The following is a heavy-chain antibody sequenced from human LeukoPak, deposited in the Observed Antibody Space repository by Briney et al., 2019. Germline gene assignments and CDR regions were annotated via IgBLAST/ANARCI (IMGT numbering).Heavy chain of an antibody. Sequence: PSETLSLTCTVSGGSISSYYWSWIRQPQGKELNWIGFIYYSGSTNYNPSLKSRVTISVDTSKNQFSLKLSSVTAADTAVYYCASQEYDSSGYYYGKIDYWGQGTLVTVSS. J-gene: IGHJ4*02. V-gene: IGHV4-59*01. CDR1: GGSISSYY. D-gene: IGHD3-22*01. CDR3: ASQEYDSSGYYYGKIDY. CDR2: IYYSGST.